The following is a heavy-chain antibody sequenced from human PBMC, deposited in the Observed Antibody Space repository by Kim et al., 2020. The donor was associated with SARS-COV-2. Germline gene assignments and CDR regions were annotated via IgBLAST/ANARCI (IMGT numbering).Heavy chain of an antibody. D-gene: IGHD3-3*01. V-gene: IGHV1-18*01. J-gene: IGHJ6*02. CDR3: ARGHTYYDFWSGYSYYYYGMDV. CDR2: ISAYNGNT. Sequence: ASVKVSCKASGYTFTSYGISWVRQAPGQGLEWMGWISAYNGNTNYAQKLQGRVTMTTDTSTSTAYMELRSLRSDDTAVYYCARGHTYYDFWSGYSYYYYGMDVWGQGTTVTVSS. CDR1: GYTFTSYG.